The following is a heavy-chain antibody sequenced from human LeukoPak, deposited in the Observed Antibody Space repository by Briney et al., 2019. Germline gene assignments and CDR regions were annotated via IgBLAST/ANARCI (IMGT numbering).Heavy chain of an antibody. CDR2: INHSGST. D-gene: IGHD2-15*01. V-gene: IGHV4-34*01. J-gene: IGHJ4*02. CDR3: ARVGGCSGGSCYRNFDY. CDR1: GGSFSGYY. Sequence: SETLSLTCAVYGGSFSGYYWSWIRQPPGKGLEWIGEINHSGSTNYNPSLKSRVTISVDTSKNQFSLKLSSVTAADTAVYYCARVGGCSGGSCYRNFDYWGQGTLVTVSS.